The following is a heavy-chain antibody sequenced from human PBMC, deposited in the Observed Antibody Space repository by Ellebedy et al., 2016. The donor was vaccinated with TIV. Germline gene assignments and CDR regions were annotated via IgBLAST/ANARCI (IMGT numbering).Heavy chain of an antibody. J-gene: IGHJ4*02. V-gene: IGHV3-66*04. CDR1: GFTVSNNY. CDR3: SRPSVSTGYYQFDF. Sequence: GGSLRLSCEVSGFTVSNNYMTWVRQAPGKGLEWVSVIYSGGTTYYADSVRGRFTISRDSSKNTLYLQMNSLRVEDTAVYYCSRPSVSTGYYQFDFWGQGALVTVSS. D-gene: IGHD3-22*01. CDR2: IYSGGTT.